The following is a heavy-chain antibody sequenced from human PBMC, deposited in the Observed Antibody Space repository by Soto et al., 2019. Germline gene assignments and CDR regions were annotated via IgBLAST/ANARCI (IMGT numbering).Heavy chain of an antibody. V-gene: IGHV4-59*01. J-gene: IGHJ4*02. CDR1: GGSISSYY. CDR2: IYYSGST. Sequence: ETLSLTCTVSGGSISSYYWSWIRQPPGKGLEWIGYIYYSGSTNYNPSLKSRVTISVDTSKDQFSLKLSSVTAADTAVYYCARAPRGNYGYPSYFDYWGQGTLVTSPQ. D-gene: IGHD3-10*01. CDR3: ARAPRGNYGYPSYFDY.